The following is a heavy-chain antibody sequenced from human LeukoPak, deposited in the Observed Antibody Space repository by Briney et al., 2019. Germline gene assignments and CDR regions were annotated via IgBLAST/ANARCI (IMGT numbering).Heavy chain of an antibody. Sequence: PSETLSLTCTVSGGSISSYYWSWIRQPPGKGLEWIGYIYYSGSTNYNPSLKSRVTISVDTSKNQFSLKLGSVTAADTAVYYCARAGDYVWGSYRLYYFDYWGQGTLVTVSS. D-gene: IGHD3-16*02. V-gene: IGHV4-59*01. CDR3: ARAGDYVWGSYRLYYFDY. J-gene: IGHJ4*02. CDR1: GGSISSYY. CDR2: IYYSGST.